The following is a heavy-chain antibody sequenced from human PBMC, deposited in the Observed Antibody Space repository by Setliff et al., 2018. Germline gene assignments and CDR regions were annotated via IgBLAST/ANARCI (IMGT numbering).Heavy chain of an antibody. V-gene: IGHV3-30*02. J-gene: IGHJ2*01. CDR1: GLSLSNYA. D-gene: IGHD2-15*01. CDR3: AKTPPTDWYFDL. Sequence: GGSLRLSCAASGLSLSNYAMHWVRQAPDKGLEWVAAIWYDGSNKFYADSVKGRFTISRDTSKNTLDLEMSSSRVEDTAVYYCAKTPPTDWYFDLWGRGTLVTVSS. CDR2: IWYDGSNK.